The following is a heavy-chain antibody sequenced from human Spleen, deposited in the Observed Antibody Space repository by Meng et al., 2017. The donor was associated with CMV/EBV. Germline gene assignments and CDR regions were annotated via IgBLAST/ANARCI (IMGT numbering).Heavy chain of an antibody. V-gene: IGHV3-33*06. CDR2: IWYDGSNE. CDR1: GFTFSTYD. D-gene: IGHD2-2*01. CDR3: AKDTRFCSSISCYSGLDP. Sequence: GESLKISCAASGFTFSTYDMHWVRQAPGKGLEWVAVIWYDGSNEYYADSVKGRFTISRDNSKNTLFLQMSSLRAEDTAVYYCAKDTRFCSSISCYSGLDPWGQGSLVTVSS. J-gene: IGHJ5*02.